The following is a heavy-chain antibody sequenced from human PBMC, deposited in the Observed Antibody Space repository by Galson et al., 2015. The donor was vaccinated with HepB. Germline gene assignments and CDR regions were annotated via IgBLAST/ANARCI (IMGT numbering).Heavy chain of an antibody. CDR3: AKEGGSGFWSGYYTHYYGMDV. V-gene: IGHV3-30*18. CDR2: ISYDGSNK. CDR1: GFTFSSYG. Sequence: SLRLSCAASGFTFSSYGMHWVRQAPGKGLEWVAVISYDGSNKYYADSVKGRFTISRDNSKNTLYLQMNSLRAEDTAVYYCAKEGGSGFWSGYYTHYYGMDVWGQGTTVTVSS. D-gene: IGHD3-3*01. J-gene: IGHJ6*02.